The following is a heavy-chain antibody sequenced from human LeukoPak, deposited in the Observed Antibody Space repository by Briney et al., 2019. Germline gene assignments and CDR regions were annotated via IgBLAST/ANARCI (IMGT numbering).Heavy chain of an antibody. Sequence: SETLSLTCAVYGGSFSGYYWSWIRQPPGKGLEWVGEINHSGRTNYNPSLKSRVTISVDTSKNQFSLKLSSVTAADTAVYYWARAARDDWVDPWGQGTLVTVSS. J-gene: IGHJ5*02. CDR1: GGSFSGYY. CDR3: ARAARDDWVDP. V-gene: IGHV4-34*01. CDR2: INHSGRT.